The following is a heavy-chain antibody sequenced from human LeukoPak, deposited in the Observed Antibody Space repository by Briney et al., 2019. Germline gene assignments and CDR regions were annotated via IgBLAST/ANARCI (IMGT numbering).Heavy chain of an antibody. CDR1: GGSIGSYY. CDR3: ARGAYYDSSGYLLPYFDY. Sequence: PSETLSLTCTVSGGSIGSYYWSWIRQPPGKGLEWIGYIYDSGSTNYNPSLKSRVTISVDTSKNQFSLKLSSVTAADTAVYYCARGAYYDSSGYLLPYFDYWGQGTLVTVSS. V-gene: IGHV4-59*01. CDR2: IYDSGST. J-gene: IGHJ4*02. D-gene: IGHD3-22*01.